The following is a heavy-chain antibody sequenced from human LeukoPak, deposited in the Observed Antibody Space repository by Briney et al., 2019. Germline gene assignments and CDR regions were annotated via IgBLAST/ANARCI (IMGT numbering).Heavy chain of an antibody. CDR1: GYTFTSYD. V-gene: IGHV1-46*01. CDR3: ARDLDPSLVNIAAAEDYFDY. Sequence: ASAKVSRKASGYTFTSYDINWVRQAPGQGLEWMGIINPSAGRTNYAQKLQGRVTMTRDMSTSTVYMELSSLRSEDTAVYYCARDLDPSLVNIAAAEDYFDYWGQGTLVTVSS. J-gene: IGHJ4*02. D-gene: IGHD6-13*01. CDR2: INPSAGRT.